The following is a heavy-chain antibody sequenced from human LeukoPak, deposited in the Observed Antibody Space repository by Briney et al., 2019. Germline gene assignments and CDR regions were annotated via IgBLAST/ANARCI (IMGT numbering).Heavy chain of an antibody. J-gene: IGHJ4*02. D-gene: IGHD5-18*01. CDR1: GGSISTFY. Sequence: SETLSLTCTVSGGSISTFYWTWIRQPPGKGLEWIGYIYYSGSTNYNPSLKSRISISVDTSKNQFSLKLYSVTAADTAVYYCARDRIQLWLYDYWGQGTLVTVSS. CDR3: ARDRIQLWLYDY. CDR2: IYYSGST. V-gene: IGHV4-59*12.